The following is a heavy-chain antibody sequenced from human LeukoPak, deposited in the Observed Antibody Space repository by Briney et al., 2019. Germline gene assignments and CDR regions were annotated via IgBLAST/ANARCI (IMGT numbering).Heavy chain of an antibody. V-gene: IGHV1-18*01. Sequence: ASVTVSCMASGYTFTSYGISWLRQAPGHALEGMGWISVYNGNTNYAQELQGRVTMTTDTSTSTAYMDLRSLRSDDTAVYYCARDGGYYYGSGSYYNENAFDIWGQGTMVTVSS. CDR2: ISVYNGNT. CDR1: GYTFTSYG. J-gene: IGHJ3*02. CDR3: ARDGGYYYGSGSYYNENAFDI. D-gene: IGHD3-10*01.